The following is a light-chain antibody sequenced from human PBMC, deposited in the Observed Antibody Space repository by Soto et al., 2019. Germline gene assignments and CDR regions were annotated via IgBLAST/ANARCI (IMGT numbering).Light chain of an antibody. CDR1: QSVSSDY. J-gene: IGKJ1*01. CDR3: QQYDSSPRT. CDR2: CAS. V-gene: IGKV3-20*01. Sequence: EDVLTQSPGTLSLSPGERATLSCRASQSVSSDYLAWYQQKLGQAPRLLIYCASNRATGIPDRFSGSGSGTDFTLTISRLEHEDYAVYYCQQYDSSPRTFGQGTKVDNK.